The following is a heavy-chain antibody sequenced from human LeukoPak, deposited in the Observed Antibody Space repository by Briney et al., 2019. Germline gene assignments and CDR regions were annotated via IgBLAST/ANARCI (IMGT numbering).Heavy chain of an antibody. Sequence: SETLSLTCAVYGGSFSGYYWSWIRQPPGKGLEWIGSIYYSGSTYYNPSLKSRVTISVDTSKNQFSLKLSSVTAADTAVYYCARGSYSSSWYYFDYWGQGTLVTVSS. CDR1: GGSFSGYY. D-gene: IGHD6-13*01. CDR2: IYYSGST. CDR3: ARGSYSSSWYYFDY. J-gene: IGHJ4*02. V-gene: IGHV4-34*01.